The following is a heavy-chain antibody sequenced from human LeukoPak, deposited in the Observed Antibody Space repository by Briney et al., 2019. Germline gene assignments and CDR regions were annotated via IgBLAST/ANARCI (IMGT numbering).Heavy chain of an antibody. CDR2: INPSDGKT. CDR1: GYTFTNYY. V-gene: IGHV1-46*01. Sequence: GASVTVSCKASGYTFTNYYMHWVRQAPGQGLEWMGIINPSDGKTIYAQKFQGRVTMTRDPSTSTVYMELSSLRSEDTAVYYCAREIGPRQLHLWGSAFDYWGQGTLVTVSS. CDR3: AREIGPRQLHLWGSAFDY. D-gene: IGHD5-18*01. J-gene: IGHJ4*02.